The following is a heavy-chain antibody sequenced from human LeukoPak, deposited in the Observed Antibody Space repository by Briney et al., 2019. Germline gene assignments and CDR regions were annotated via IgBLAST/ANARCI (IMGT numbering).Heavy chain of an antibody. V-gene: IGHV1-18*01. Sequence: ASVKVSCKASGYTFTSYGISWVRQAPGQGLEWMGWISAYNGNTNYAQKLQGRVTTTTDTSTSTAYMELRSLRSDDTAVYYCARWNCSSTSCYDGNWFDPWGQGTLVTVSS. CDR1: GYTFTSYG. CDR3: ARWNCSSTSCYDGNWFDP. D-gene: IGHD2-2*01. CDR2: ISAYNGNT. J-gene: IGHJ5*02.